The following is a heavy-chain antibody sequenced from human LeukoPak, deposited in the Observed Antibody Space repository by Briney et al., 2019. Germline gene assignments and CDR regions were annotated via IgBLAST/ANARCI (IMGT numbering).Heavy chain of an antibody. CDR3: AMDHLGAVAGFDY. Sequence: PGGSLRLSCAASGFTFSNYAMSWVRQAPGKGLEWVSVNSGSGGSTYYADSVKGRFTISRDNSKNTLYLQMNSLRAEDTAVYYCAMDHLGAVAGFDYWGQGTLVTVSS. CDR1: GFTFSNYA. D-gene: IGHD6-19*01. J-gene: IGHJ4*02. CDR2: NSGSGGST. V-gene: IGHV3-23*01.